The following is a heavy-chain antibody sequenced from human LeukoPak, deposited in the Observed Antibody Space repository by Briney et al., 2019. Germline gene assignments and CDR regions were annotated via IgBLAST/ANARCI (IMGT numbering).Heavy chain of an antibody. Sequence: QTGGSPILSCAASGFTFTIYAMSWVRQAPGRGLEWVSSITSRDGTTYYAGSVRGRFTISRDNSKNTLYLQMNSLRVEDTAVYFCARDRPNYYGSDGHYYRRDGDYWGQGTQVTVSS. D-gene: IGHD3-22*01. V-gene: IGHV3-23*01. CDR2: ITSRDGTT. CDR1: GFTFTIYA. CDR3: ARDRPNYYGSDGHYYRRDGDY. J-gene: IGHJ4*02.